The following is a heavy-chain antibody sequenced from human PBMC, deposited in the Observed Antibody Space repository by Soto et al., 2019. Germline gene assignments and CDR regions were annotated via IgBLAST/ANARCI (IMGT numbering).Heavy chain of an antibody. Sequence: ASVKVSCKASGYTFTGYYMHWVRQAPGQGLEWMGWIDPNSGGTNYAQRFQGRVTMTRDTSISTAYMELTRLRSDDTAVYYCASHRGYYDTSRHSPLAYWGQGTLVTVSS. J-gene: IGHJ4*02. CDR3: ASHRGYYDTSRHSPLAY. CDR1: GYTFTGYY. D-gene: IGHD3-22*01. CDR2: IDPNSGGT. V-gene: IGHV1-2*02.